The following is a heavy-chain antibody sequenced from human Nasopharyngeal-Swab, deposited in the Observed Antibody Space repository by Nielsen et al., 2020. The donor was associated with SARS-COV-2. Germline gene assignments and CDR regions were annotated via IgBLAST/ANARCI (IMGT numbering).Heavy chain of an antibody. CDR3: ARGGYWSGYYVDY. CDR2: IKEDGSEK. J-gene: IGHJ4*02. V-gene: IGHV3-7*02. Sequence: VRQMPGKGLEWVANIKEDGSEKHYVDPVRGRFTISRDNTKNSLYLQMNSLRVEDAAIYYCARGGYWSGYYVDYWGQGTLVTVSS. D-gene: IGHD3-3*01.